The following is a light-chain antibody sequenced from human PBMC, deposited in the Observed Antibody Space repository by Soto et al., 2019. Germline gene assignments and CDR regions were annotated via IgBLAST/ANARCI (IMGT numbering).Light chain of an antibody. Sequence: DIQMTQSPSSLSASIGDRVTISCRASQGISNYLAWYQQKPGKVPKLLIYAASTLQSGIPSRFSGSGSGTDFTLTISSLQPEDVATYYCHKYNSAPRTFGQGTKVAMK. CDR1: QGISNY. J-gene: IGKJ1*01. CDR3: HKYNSAPRT. V-gene: IGKV1-27*01. CDR2: AAS.